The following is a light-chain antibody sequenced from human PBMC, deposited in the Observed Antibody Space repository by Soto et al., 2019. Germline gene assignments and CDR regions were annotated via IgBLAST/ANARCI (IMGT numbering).Light chain of an antibody. Sequence: DIVITQCPDSLAVSLGERATINCKSSQSVLYSSNNKNYLAWYQQKPGQPPKLLIYWASTRESGVPDRFSGSGSGTDFTLTISSLQAEDVAVYYCQQYYSTPPTFGGGTKVEIK. V-gene: IGKV4-1*01. CDR3: QQYYSTPPT. CDR1: QSVLYSSNNKNY. CDR2: WAS. J-gene: IGKJ4*01.